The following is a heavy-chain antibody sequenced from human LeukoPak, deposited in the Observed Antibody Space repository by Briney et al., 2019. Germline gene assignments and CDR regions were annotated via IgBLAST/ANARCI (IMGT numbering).Heavy chain of an antibody. V-gene: IGHV4-34*01. J-gene: IGHJ4*02. CDR2: INHSGST. Sequence: SETLSLTCAVYGGSFSGYYWSWIRQPPGKGLEWIGEINHSGSTNYNPSLKSRVTISVDTSKNQFSLKLSSVTAADTAVYYCARGGWLVRYPSSRVDYWGQGTLVTVSS. CDR3: ARGGWLVRYPSSRVDY. D-gene: IGHD6-19*01. CDR1: GGSFSGYY.